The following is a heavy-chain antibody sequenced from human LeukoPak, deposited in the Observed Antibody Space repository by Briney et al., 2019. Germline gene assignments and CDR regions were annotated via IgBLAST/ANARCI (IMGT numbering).Heavy chain of an antibody. V-gene: IGHV3-7*01. CDR2: IKQDGSEK. J-gene: IGHJ3*02. D-gene: IGHD3-22*01. CDR1: GFTFSSYW. Sequence: GGSLRLSCAASGFTFSSYWMSWVRQAPGKGLEWVANIKQDGSEKYYVDSVKGRFTISRDNAKNSLYLQMNSLRAEDTAVYYCAREIEYDSSGYYYTGRAFDIWGQGTMVTVSS. CDR3: AREIEYDSSGYYYTGRAFDI.